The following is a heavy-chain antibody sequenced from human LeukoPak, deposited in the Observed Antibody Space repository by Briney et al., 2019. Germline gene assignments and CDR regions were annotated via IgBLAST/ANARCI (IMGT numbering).Heavy chain of an antibody. D-gene: IGHD6-19*01. Sequence: PGGSLRLSCAASGFTFSKYWMLWVRQGQGTGQGRVSRINTDGTVTTYADSVKGRFTVSRDNADNTMFLQMNSVRDEDTAVYYCATKQWLAPPPDSWGQGTPVTVSS. CDR1: GFTFSKYW. V-gene: IGHV3-74*01. CDR2: INTDGTVT. CDR3: ATKQWLAPPPDS. J-gene: IGHJ4*02.